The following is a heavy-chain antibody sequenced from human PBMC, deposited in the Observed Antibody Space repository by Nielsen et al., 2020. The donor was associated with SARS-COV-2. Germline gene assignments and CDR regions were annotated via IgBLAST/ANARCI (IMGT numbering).Heavy chain of an antibody. V-gene: IGHV4-38-2*02. CDR1: GYSISSGYY. CDR3: ARGSRWYTFDY. CDR2: IYHSGST. Sequence: SETLSLTCTVSGYSISSGYYWGWIRQPPGKGLEWIGSIYHSGSTNYNPSLKSRVTISVDTSKNQFSLKLSSVTAADTAVYYCARGSRWYTFDYWGQGTLVTVSS. J-gene: IGHJ4*02. D-gene: IGHD2-15*01.